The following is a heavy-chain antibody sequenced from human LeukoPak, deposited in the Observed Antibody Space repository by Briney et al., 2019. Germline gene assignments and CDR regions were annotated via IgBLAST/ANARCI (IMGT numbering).Heavy chain of an antibody. Sequence: GSLRLSCGASGFTFRNYAMTWVRQPPGKGLEWIGNIFYSGSTYYSPSLKSRVTISLDTSRNQFSLKLNSVTAADTAVYYCAKSNGYGLVDIWGQGTMVTVSS. CDR1: GFTFRNYA. CDR2: IFYSGST. J-gene: IGHJ3*02. V-gene: IGHV4-59*12. D-gene: IGHD3-10*01. CDR3: AKSNGYGLVDI.